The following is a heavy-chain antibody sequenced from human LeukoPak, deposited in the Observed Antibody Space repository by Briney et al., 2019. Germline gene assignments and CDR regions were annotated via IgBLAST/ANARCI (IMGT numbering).Heavy chain of an antibody. CDR1: GYTFTSYD. J-gene: IGHJ4*02. CDR2: MNPNSGNT. Sequence: ASVKVSCKASGYTFTSYDINWVRQATGQGLEWMGWMNPNSGNTGYAQKFQGRVTMTRNTFISTAYMELSSLRSEDTAVYYCAITMVRGVIRDFDYWGQGTLVTVSS. D-gene: IGHD3-10*01. V-gene: IGHV1-8*01. CDR3: AITMVRGVIRDFDY.